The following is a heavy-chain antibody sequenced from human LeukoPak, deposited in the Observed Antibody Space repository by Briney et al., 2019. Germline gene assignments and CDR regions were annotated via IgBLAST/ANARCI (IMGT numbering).Heavy chain of an antibody. CDR2: INHSGST. CDR3: ASIRGPVRSSPLDP. J-gene: IGHJ5*02. D-gene: IGHD3-10*01. V-gene: IGHV4-34*01. CDR1: GGSFSGYY. Sequence: SETLSLTCAVYGGSFSGYYWSWIRQPPGKGLEWIGEINHSGSTNYNPSLKSRVTISVDTSKNQFSLKLSSVTAADTAVYYCASIRGPVRSSPLDPWGQGTLVTVCS.